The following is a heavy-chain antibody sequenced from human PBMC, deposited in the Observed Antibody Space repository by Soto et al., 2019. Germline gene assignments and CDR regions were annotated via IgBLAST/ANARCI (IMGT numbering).Heavy chain of an antibody. CDR1: GFTFSNYA. CDR2: ITTSGGTT. J-gene: IGHJ4*02. V-gene: IGHV3-23*01. CDR3: AKVSLDHAWASNDY. D-gene: IGHD3-16*01. Sequence: PGGSLRLSCEASGFTFSNYAMSWVRQAPGKGLDWVSGITTSGGTTYYAGSVKGRFTISRDDSKNTLYLQMNDLRAEDTAMYYCAKVSLDHAWASNDYWGQGTLVTVSS.